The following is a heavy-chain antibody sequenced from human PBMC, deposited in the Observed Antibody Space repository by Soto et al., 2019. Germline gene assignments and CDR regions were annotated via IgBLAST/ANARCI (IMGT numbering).Heavy chain of an antibody. CDR1: GYSISSSNW. CDR3: ARHNYGSGSTYFDY. J-gene: IGHJ4*02. V-gene: IGHV4-28*01. D-gene: IGHD3-10*01. Sequence: TSETLSLTCTVSGYSISSSNWWGWIRQPPGKGLEWIGYIYYSGSTNYNPSLKSRVTISVDTSKNQFSLKLNSMTAADTAVYYCARHNYGSGSTYFDYWGQGTLVTV. CDR2: IYYSGST.